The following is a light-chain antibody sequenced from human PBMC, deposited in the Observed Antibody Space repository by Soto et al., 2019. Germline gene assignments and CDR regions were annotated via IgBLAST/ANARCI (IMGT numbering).Light chain of an antibody. CDR2: QDS. J-gene: IGLJ3*02. CDR1: KLGNKY. Sequence: SYELTHPPSVSVSPGQTASIPCSGDKLGNKYVCWYQQKPGQSPVLVIYQDSKRPSGIPERFSGSNSGNTATLTISGTQAMDEADYYCQAWDSSTAVFGGGTKVTVL. V-gene: IGLV3-1*01. CDR3: QAWDSSTAV.